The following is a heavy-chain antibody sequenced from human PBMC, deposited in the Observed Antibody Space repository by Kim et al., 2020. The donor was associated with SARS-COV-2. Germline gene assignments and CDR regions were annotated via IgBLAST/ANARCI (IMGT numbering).Heavy chain of an antibody. V-gene: IGHV4-34*01. CDR2: INHSGST. J-gene: IGHJ6*01. CDR1: GGSFSGYY. D-gene: IGHD5-12*01. Sequence: SETLSLTCAVYGGSFSGYYWSWIRQPPGKGLEWIGEINHSGSTNYNPSLKSRVTISVDTSKNQFSLKLSSVTAADTAVYYCARVGGWLQTYYYYYGMDV. CDR3: ARVGGWLQTYYYYYGMDV.